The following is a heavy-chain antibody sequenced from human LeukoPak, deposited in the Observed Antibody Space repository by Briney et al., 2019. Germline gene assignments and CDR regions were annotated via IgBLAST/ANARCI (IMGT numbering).Heavy chain of an antibody. J-gene: IGHJ4*02. CDR3: ASGYGSGSYFLPNFDY. CDR1: GYSFTGYW. CDR2: IYPGGSDT. Sequence: GESLKISCKGSGYSFTGYWIGWVRQMPGKGLEGVGIIYPGGSDTRYSPSFQGQVTISADKSISTAYLQWSSLKASDTAMYYCASGYGSGSYFLPNFDYWGRGTLVTVSS. D-gene: IGHD3-10*01. V-gene: IGHV5-51*01.